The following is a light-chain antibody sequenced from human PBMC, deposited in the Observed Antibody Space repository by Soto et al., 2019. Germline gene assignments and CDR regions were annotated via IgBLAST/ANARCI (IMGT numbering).Light chain of an antibody. CDR1: QSLSRGQ. CDR3: QQYGSSPRA. CDR2: GGS. V-gene: IGKV3-20*01. Sequence: EIVLTQSPGSLSLSPGERATLSCRASQSLSRGQLVWYQQKPGQAPRLLIYGGSSRATGIPSRFSGRGSGTDLTLTISRLEPEDFAVYFCQQYGSSPRAFGPGTKVHI. J-gene: IGKJ2*01.